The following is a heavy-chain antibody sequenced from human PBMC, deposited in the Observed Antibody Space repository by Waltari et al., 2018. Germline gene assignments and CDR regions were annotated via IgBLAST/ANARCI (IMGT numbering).Heavy chain of an antibody. Sequence: QVQLVQSGAEVKKPGSSVKVPCKASGGNFRSDAISWVRQAPGKGLEWMGRIIPILGIANYAQKFQGRVTITADKSTSTAYMELSSLRSEDTAVYYCARGGYCTNGVCYTWMDVWGQGTTVTVSS. CDR1: GGNFRSDA. J-gene: IGHJ6*02. V-gene: IGHV1-69*09. CDR2: IIPILGIA. CDR3: ARGGYCTNGVCYTWMDV. D-gene: IGHD2-8*01.